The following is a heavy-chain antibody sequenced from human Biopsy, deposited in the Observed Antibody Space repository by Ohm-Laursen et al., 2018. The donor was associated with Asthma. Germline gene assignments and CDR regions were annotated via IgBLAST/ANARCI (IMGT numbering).Heavy chain of an antibody. J-gene: IGHJ1*01. CDR3: ARGVVYGGDSYAEYFQH. CDR2: VFYGGAT. V-gene: IGHV4-59*01. Sequence: TLSLTCTVSGDSISSYHWSWIRQPPGKGLEWIGYVFYGGATNYNPSLKSRVTISVDTSKNQFFLRLSSVTAADTAVYYWARGVVYGGDSYAEYFQHWGQGTLVTVSS. CDR1: GDSISSYH. D-gene: IGHD4-23*01.